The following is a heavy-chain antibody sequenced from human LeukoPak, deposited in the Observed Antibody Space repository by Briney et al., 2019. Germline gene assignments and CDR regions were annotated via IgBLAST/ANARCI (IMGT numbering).Heavy chain of an antibody. CDR2: IHTSGSN. J-gene: IGHJ3*01. CDR3: ARLSAAVHLGAFDL. Sequence: PSETLCLTCAVYGGSFSAYYWSWIRQPPGKGLEWIGYIHTSGSNKQYPSLKSRVTISVDKSKNHFSLRLTSVTAADTAVYYCARLSAAVHLGAFDLWGQGTMVTVSS. V-gene: IGHV4-4*09. D-gene: IGHD3-3*01. CDR1: GGSFSAYY.